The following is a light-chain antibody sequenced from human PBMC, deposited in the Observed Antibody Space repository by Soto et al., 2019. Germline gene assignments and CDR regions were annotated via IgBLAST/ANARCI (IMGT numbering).Light chain of an antibody. CDR2: DVR. J-gene: IGLJ2*01. V-gene: IGLV2-11*01. Sequence: QSVLTQPRSVSGSPGQSVTISCTGTSSDVGGYNYVSWYQQHPGKAPKLMIYDVRKRPSGVPDRFSGSKSGNTASLTISGLQAEDEADYYCCSYAGSLVVFGGGTQLTVL. CDR3: CSYAGSLVV. CDR1: SSDVGGYNY.